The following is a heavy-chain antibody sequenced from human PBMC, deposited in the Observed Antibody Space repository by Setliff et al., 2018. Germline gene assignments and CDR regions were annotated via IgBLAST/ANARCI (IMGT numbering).Heavy chain of an antibody. J-gene: IGHJ6*03. CDR3: ARMSGFLYIDV. CDR1: GGSISNTYYY. CDR2: IYTSWST. Sequence: SETLSLTCTVSGGSISNTYYYWSWIRQPAGQGLEWIGQIYTSWSTNYNPSLKSRVAISVDTSKNQFSLKLSSVTAADTAVYYCARMSGFLYIDVWGKGTTVTVSS. V-gene: IGHV4-61*09. D-gene: IGHD3-3*01.